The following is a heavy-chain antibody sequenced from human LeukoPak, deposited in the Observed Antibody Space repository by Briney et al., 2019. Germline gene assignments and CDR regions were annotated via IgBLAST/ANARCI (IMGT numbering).Heavy chain of an antibody. CDR1: GGSISSSSYY. D-gene: IGHD1-26*01. CDR3: ARQGSGNYLSPVNY. CDR2: IYYSGST. J-gene: IGHJ4*02. V-gene: IGHV4-39*01. Sequence: SETPSLTCTVSGGSISSSSYYWGWIRQPPGKGLEWIGTIYYSGSTYYNPSLKSRVTIPVDTSKNQFSLKLSSVTAADTAVYYCARQGSGNYLSPVNYWGQGTLVTVSS.